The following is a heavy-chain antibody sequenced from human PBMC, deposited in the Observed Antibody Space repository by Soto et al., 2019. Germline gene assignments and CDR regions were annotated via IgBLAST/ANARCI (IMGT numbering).Heavy chain of an antibody. CDR2: ISGGGETT. Sequence: PGGSLRLSCAVSGFTISTHWMHWVRQGPGEGLECVSAISGGGETTYYADSVKGRFTISRDNSKNTLYLQMNSLRAEDTAVYYCAFNSGSGSYYFDYWGQGTLVTVSS. CDR1: GFTISTHW. CDR3: AFNSGSGSYYFDY. D-gene: IGHD3-10*01. J-gene: IGHJ4*02. V-gene: IGHV3-23*01.